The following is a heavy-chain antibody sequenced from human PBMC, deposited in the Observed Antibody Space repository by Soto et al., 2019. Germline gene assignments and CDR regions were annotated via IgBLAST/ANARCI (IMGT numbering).Heavy chain of an antibody. J-gene: IGHJ6*04. D-gene: IGHD3-10*01. CDR1: GFTFTIYT. Sequence: GGSLRLSCGASGFTFTIYTMNWVRQAPGKGLEWVSSISSSSSYMYYADSVKGRFTISRDNAKNSLYLQMNSLRAEDTAVYYCARLKREGGITMVRGVPIGSGLDVWGKGTTVTVSS. CDR2: ISSSSSYM. V-gene: IGHV3-21*01. CDR3: ARLKREGGITMVRGVPIGSGLDV.